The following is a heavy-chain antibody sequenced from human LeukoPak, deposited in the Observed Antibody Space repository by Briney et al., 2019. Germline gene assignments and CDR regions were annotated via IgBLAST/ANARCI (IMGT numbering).Heavy chain of an antibody. CDR2: INHSGST. Sequence: SETLSLTCAVYGGSFSGYYWSWIRQPPGKGLEWIGEINHSGSTNYNPSLKSRVTIPVDTSKNQFSLKLSSVTAADTAVYYCTREREYSSSWYAFDIWGQGTMVTVSS. CDR1: GGSFSGYY. V-gene: IGHV4-34*01. J-gene: IGHJ3*02. D-gene: IGHD6-13*01. CDR3: TREREYSSSWYAFDI.